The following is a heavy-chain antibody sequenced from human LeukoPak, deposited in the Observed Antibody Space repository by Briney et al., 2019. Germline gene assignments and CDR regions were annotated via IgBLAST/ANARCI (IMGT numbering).Heavy chain of an antibody. CDR1: GGSISSSGYS. CDR2: IHHTGST. V-gene: IGHV4-30-2*01. CDR3: ARTPTYCGGDCYYFDP. Sequence: SETLSHTCAVSGGSISSSGYSWSWIRQPPGEGLEWIGYIHHTGSTYYNPSLKSRVTISVDRSKNQFSLKLSSVTAADTAMYFCARTPTYCGGDCYYFDPWGQGTLVTVSS. J-gene: IGHJ5*02. D-gene: IGHD2-21*02.